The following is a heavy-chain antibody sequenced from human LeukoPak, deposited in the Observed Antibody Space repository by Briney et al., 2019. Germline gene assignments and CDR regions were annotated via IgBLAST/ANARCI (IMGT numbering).Heavy chain of an antibody. J-gene: IGHJ4*02. CDR2: FSGSGGST. D-gene: IGHD3-22*01. CDR3: AKASGGKYYDSSGSDVLRPPIDY. V-gene: IGHV3-23*01. CDR1: GFTFSSYA. Sequence: HPGGSLRLSCAASGFTFSSYAMSWARQAPGKGLEWVSAFSGSGGSTYYADSVKGRFTISRDNSKNTLYLQMNSLRAEDTAVYYCAKASGGKYYDSSGSDVLRPPIDYWGQGTLVTVSS.